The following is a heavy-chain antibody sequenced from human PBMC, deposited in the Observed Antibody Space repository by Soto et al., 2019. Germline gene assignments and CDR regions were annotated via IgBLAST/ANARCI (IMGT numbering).Heavy chain of an antibody. CDR3: ARGMVVVATTPRGDAFDI. Sequence: QVQLVQSGAEVKKPGSSVKVSCKASGDTFSTYAITWVRQAPGQGLEWMGGIIPLFGTTNYAPNFQGRVTFTADKSTSTAYMELSSLRSGDTAIYYCARGMVVVATTPRGDAFDIWGQGTMVTVSS. J-gene: IGHJ3*02. CDR2: IIPLFGTT. D-gene: IGHD2-21*01. CDR1: GDTFSTYA. V-gene: IGHV1-69*14.